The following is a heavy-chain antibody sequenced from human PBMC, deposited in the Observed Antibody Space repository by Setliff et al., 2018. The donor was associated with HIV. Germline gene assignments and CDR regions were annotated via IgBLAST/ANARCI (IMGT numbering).Heavy chain of an antibody. V-gene: IGHV3-21*01. D-gene: IGHD4-17*01. CDR2: ISSSSSYI. CDR1: GFTFSSYS. Sequence: PGGSLRLSCAASGFTFSSYSMNWVRQAPGKGLEWVSSISSSSSYIYYADSVKGRFTISRDNAKNSLYLQMNSLRAEDTAVYYCARSWGPATVTSQNYYYGMDVWGQGTTVTVSS. CDR3: ARSWGPATVTSQNYYYGMDV. J-gene: IGHJ6*02.